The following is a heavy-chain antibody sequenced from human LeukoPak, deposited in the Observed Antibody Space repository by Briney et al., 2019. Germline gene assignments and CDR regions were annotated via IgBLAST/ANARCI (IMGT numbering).Heavy chain of an antibody. Sequence: MGWISAYNGNTNYAQKLQGRVTMTTDTSTSTAYMELRSLRSDDTAVYYCARDYLVDTAMDYWGQGTLVTVSS. J-gene: IGHJ4*02. V-gene: IGHV1-18*01. CDR3: ARDYLVDTAMDY. CDR2: ISAYNGNT. D-gene: IGHD5-18*01.